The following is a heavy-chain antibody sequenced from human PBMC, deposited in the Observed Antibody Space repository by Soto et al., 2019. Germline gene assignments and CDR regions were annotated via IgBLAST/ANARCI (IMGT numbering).Heavy chain of an antibody. J-gene: IGHJ6*02. CDR2: IWYDGSNK. D-gene: IGHD6-19*01. CDR3: ARDNSSGWNLGDYYYYGMDV. Sequence: GGSLRLSCAASGFTFSSYGMHWVRQAPGKGLEWVAVIWYDGSNKYYADSVKGRFTISRDNSKNTLYLQMNSLRAEDTAVYYCARDNSSGWNLGDYYYYGMDVWGQGTTVTVSS. V-gene: IGHV3-33*01. CDR1: GFTFSSYG.